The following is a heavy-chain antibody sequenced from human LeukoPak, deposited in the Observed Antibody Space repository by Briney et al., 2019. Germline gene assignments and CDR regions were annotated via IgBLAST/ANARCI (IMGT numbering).Heavy chain of an antibody. D-gene: IGHD3-16*02. CDR3: ASPPTKEADLPPYDYVWGSYPLDY. Sequence: GGSLRLSCAASGFTFSSYSMNWVRQAPGKGLEWVSSISSSSSYIYYADSVKGRFTISRDNAKNSLYLQMNSLRAEDTAVYYCASPPTKEADLPPYDYVWGSYPLDYWGQGTLVTVSS. V-gene: IGHV3-21*01. J-gene: IGHJ4*02. CDR1: GFTFSSYS. CDR2: ISSSSSYI.